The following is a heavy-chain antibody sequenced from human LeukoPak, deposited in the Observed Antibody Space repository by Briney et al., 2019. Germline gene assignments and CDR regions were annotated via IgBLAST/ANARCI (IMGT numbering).Heavy chain of an antibody. CDR3: ARGALRSVDY. J-gene: IGHJ4*02. D-gene: IGHD3-10*02. CDR1: GLPFSTYW. CDR2: INEHGSEK. V-gene: IGHV3-7*03. Sequence: GGPLRLPCAASGLPFSTYWMSGVRHAPGKGLECVGIINEHGSEKYYLDSVKGRFTISRDNAKDSLYLQINSLRTEETAVYYCARGALRSVDYWGQGTLLTVSS.